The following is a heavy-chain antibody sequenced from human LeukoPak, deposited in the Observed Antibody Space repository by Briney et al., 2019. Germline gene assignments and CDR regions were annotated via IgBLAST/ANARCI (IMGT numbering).Heavy chain of an antibody. CDR1: GYTFTGYY. V-gene: IGHV1-2*02. D-gene: IGHD3-10*01. J-gene: IGHJ6*03. CDR3: ARGRGSGTYYYYYMDV. CDR2: INPNSGGT. Sequence: GASVKVSCKASGYTFTGYYMHWVRRAPGQGLEWMGWINPNSGGTNYAQKFQGRVTMTRDTSISTAYMELSRLRSDDTAVYYCARGRGSGTYYYYYMDVWGKGTTVTISS.